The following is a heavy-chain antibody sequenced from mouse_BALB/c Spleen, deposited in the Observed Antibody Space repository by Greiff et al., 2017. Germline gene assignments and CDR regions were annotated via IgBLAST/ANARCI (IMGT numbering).Heavy chain of an antibody. V-gene: IGHV5-17*02. J-gene: IGHJ4*01. CDR1: GFTFSSFG. CDR2: ISSGSSTI. Sequence: EVKLVESGGGLVQPGGSRKLSCAASGFTFSSFGMHWVRQAPEKGLEWVAYISSGSSTIYYADTVKGRFTISRDNPKNTLFLQMTSLRSEDTAMYYCASSLLRAMDYWGQGTSVTVSS. D-gene: IGHD1-2*01. CDR3: ASSLLRAMDY.